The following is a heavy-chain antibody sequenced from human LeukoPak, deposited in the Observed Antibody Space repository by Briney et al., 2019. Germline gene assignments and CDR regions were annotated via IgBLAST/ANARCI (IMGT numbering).Heavy chain of an antibody. Sequence: GGSLSLSCSTSGFTFGDYAMSWVRQAPGKGLEWVGFIQAKAYGGATKYAASVNGRFSISRDDSQSIANLQMNDLKTEDTAVYYCTRAPHPRCSSSGCYLDYWGQGTLVTVSS. V-gene: IGHV3-49*04. CDR3: TRAPHPRCSSSGCYLDY. CDR2: IQAKAYGGAT. D-gene: IGHD2-2*01. J-gene: IGHJ4*02. CDR1: GFTFGDYA.